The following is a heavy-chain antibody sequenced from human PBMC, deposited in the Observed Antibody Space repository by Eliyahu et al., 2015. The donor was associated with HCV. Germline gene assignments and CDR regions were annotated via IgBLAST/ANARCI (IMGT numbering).Heavy chain of an antibody. CDR3: ARQRSGTYGRKGTVFFDY. CDR2: IHYTGGT. J-gene: IGHJ4*02. V-gene: IGHV4-31*03. CDR1: GGSIXXXXYY. D-gene: IGHD1-14*01. Sequence: QVQLQESGPGLVKPSQTLSLTCTXSGGSIXXXXYYWSWLRQHPGKGLEWIGYIHYTGGTHYNPXLKSRVSISVHTSNNHFSLKLGSVTAAETAVYYCARQRSGTYGRKGTVFFDYWGQGTLVTVSS.